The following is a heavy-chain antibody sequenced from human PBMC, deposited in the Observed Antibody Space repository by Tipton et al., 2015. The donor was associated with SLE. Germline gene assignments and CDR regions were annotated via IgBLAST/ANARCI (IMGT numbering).Heavy chain of an antibody. CDR1: GYSISTGYY. CDR3: ARGFFTSTWTQDACDI. D-gene: IGHD6-13*01. Sequence: TLSLTCAVSGYSISTGYYWGWIRQPPGKGLEWIASIYHSGCTYYNPSLKSRVPISLDTSKNHFSLKMNSVTAADTALYYCARGFFTSTWTQDACDIWGQGTLVTVSS. V-gene: IGHV4-38-2*01. CDR2: IYHSGCT. J-gene: IGHJ3*02.